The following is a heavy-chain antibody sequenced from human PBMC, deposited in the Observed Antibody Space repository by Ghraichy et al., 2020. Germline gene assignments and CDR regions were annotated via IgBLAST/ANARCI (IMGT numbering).Heavy chain of an antibody. D-gene: IGHD3-10*01. V-gene: IGHV3-30*18. Sequence: GGSLRLSCSASGFRFKDYGMHWVRQAPGKGLEWVALISNDERDEFYADSVKGRFTISRDTSKNTLYLQMNSLRAEDTAVYYCAKDGSGLGSYYSPYGDNWGQGTLVTVSS. J-gene: IGHJ4*02. CDR3: AKDGSGLGSYYSPYGDN. CDR2: ISNDERDE. CDR1: GFRFKDYG.